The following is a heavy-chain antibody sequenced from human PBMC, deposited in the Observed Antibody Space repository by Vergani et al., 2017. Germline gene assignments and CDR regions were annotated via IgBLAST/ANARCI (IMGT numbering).Heavy chain of an antibody. CDR1: GFTFSSYG. V-gene: IGHV3-30*18. Sequence: QVQLVESGGGVVQPGRSLRLSCAASGFTFSSYGMHWVRQAPGKGLEWVAVISYDGSNKYYADSVKGRFTISRDNSKTTLYLQMNSLRAEDTAVYYCAKASGPSPYYSYYYMDVWAKGPRSPSP. J-gene: IGHJ6*03. D-gene: IGHD3-3*01. CDR2: ISYDGSNK. CDR3: AKASGPSPYYSYYYMDV.